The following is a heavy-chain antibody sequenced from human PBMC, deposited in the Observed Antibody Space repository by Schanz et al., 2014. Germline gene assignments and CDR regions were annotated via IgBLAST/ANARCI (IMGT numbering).Heavy chain of an antibody. J-gene: IGHJ4*02. D-gene: IGHD1-7*01. CDR2: VRNRLKTDII. CDR3: FSMHYGNSVY. Sequence: EVQLVESGGGLVQPGGSLRLSCAVSGFTVSDHYMDWVRQAPGKGLEWLGLVRNRLKTDIIEYISSVEGRFTNSRDESKNSVYLKMNSLKTDDTAVYYCFSMHYGNSVYWGQGTLVTVSS. V-gene: IGHV3-72*01. CDR1: GFTVSDHY.